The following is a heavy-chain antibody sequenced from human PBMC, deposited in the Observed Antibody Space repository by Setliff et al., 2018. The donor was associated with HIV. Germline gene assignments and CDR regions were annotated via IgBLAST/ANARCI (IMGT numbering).Heavy chain of an antibody. J-gene: IGHJ4*02. CDR1: GYIFTDYY. D-gene: IGHD3-10*01. CDR3: ATSGTYYYGSGTYHASAF. CDR2: VDPQDGET. Sequence: ASVKVSCKSSGYIFTDYYMHWVQQAPGEGLEWMGRVDPQDGETKYAEKFQGRVTITADTSTGTSVMELSSLKSEDTAVYYCATSGTYYYGSGTYHASAFWGQGTLVTVST. V-gene: IGHV1-69-2*01.